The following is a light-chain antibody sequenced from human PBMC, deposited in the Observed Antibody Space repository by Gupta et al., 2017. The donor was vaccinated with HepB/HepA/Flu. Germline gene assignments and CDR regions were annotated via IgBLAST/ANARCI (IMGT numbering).Light chain of an antibody. J-gene: IGKJ1*01. V-gene: IGKV3-11*01. CDR1: QSVSSY. CDR3: QQRSNWPWT. Sequence: EIVFTQSPATLSWSPGERATHSCRASQSVSSYLAWYQQKPGQAPRLLIYDASNRATGIPARFSGSGSGTDFTLTISSLEPEDFAIYYCQQRSNWPWTFGQGTKVEIK. CDR2: DAS.